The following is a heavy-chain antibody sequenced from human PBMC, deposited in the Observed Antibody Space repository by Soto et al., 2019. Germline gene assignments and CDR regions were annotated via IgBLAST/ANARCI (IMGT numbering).Heavy chain of an antibody. CDR1: GYSFTSYW. Sequence: GESLKISCKGSGYSFTSYWIGWVRQMPGKGLEWMGIIYPGDSDTRYSPSFQGQVTISADKSISTAYLQWRSLKAADTAMYYCARRGGYYYDSSGHYDAFDIWGQGTMVTVSS. J-gene: IGHJ3*02. D-gene: IGHD3-22*01. V-gene: IGHV5-51*01. CDR2: IYPGDSDT. CDR3: ARRGGYYYDSSGHYDAFDI.